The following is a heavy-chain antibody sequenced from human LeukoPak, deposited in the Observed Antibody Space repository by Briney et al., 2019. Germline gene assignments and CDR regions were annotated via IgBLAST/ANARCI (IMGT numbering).Heavy chain of an antibody. V-gene: IGHV3-30*18. J-gene: IGHJ4*02. CDR3: AKGPYRSSSGGSEIDF. Sequence: GRSLRLSCAASEFIFSNYGMHLVRQAPGKGLEWVALISYDGSNKYYTDSVKGRFTISRDNSKNTQWLQMNSLRPDDTAIYYCAKGPYRSSSGGSEIDFWGQGTLVIVSS. CDR2: ISYDGSNK. D-gene: IGHD6-6*01. CDR1: EFIFSNYG.